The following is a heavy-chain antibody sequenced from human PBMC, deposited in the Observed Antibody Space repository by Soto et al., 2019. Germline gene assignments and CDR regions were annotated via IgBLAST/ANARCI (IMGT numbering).Heavy chain of an antibody. J-gene: IGHJ5*02. Sequence: QVQLQESGPGLVKPSETLSLTCTVSGGSISSYYWSWIRQPPGKGLEWIGYIYYSGSTNYNPSLKSRVPISVDTSKNQFSLKLSSVTAADTAVYYCARLLTQGYCSGGSCHNWFDPWGQGTLVTVSS. CDR1: GGSISSYY. D-gene: IGHD2-15*01. V-gene: IGHV4-59*01. CDR2: IYYSGST. CDR3: ARLLTQGYCSGGSCHNWFDP.